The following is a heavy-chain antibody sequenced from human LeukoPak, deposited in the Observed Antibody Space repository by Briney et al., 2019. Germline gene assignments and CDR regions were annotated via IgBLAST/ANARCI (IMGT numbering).Heavy chain of an antibody. CDR1: GFTFSSYG. J-gene: IGHJ4*02. Sequence: GGSLRLSCAASGFTFSSYGMYWVRQAPGKGLEWVAVISYDGSNKYYADSVKGRFTISRDNSKNTLYLQMNSLRAEDTAVYYCAKDLQSAIDYWGQGTLVTVSS. V-gene: IGHV3-30*18. CDR3: AKDLQSAIDY. CDR2: ISYDGSNK.